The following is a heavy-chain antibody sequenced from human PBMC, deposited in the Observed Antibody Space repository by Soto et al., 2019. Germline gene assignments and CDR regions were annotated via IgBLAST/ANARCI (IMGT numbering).Heavy chain of an antibody. Sequence: QVQLVESGGGVVQPGRSLRLSCAASGFTFSSYAMHWVRQAPGKGLEWVAVISYDGSNKYYADSVKGRFTISRDNSKNTLYLQMNSLRAEDTAVYYCARAPRMPWDAFDIWGQGTMVTVSS. J-gene: IGHJ3*02. V-gene: IGHV3-30-3*01. CDR1: GFTFSSYA. D-gene: IGHD2-2*01. CDR3: ARAPRMPWDAFDI. CDR2: ISYDGSNK.